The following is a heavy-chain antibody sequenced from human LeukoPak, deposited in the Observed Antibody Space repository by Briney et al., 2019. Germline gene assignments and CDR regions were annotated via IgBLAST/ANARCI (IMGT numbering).Heavy chain of an antibody. V-gene: IGHV3-21*01. CDR3: AGSGSYLLTYYFDY. CDR1: GFTFSSYS. Sequence: KPGGSLRLSCAASGFTFSSYSMNWVRQAPGKGLEWVSSISSSSSYIYYADSVKGRFTISRDNAKNSLYLQMNSLRAEDTAVYYCAGSGSYLLTYYFDYWGQGTLVTVSS. D-gene: IGHD1-26*01. J-gene: IGHJ4*02. CDR2: ISSSSSYI.